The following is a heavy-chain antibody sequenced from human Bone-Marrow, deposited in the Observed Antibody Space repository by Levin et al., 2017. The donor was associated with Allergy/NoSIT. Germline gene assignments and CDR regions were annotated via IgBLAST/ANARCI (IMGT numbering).Heavy chain of an antibody. CDR3: ARTYSSAWYGGY. Sequence: GGSLRLSCAASGFSVSDYAMHWVRQAPGKGLEWVGIISNDGTRKYYGDSVKGRFFISRDNSENTLHLEMSSLRGEDTAIYYCARTYSSAWYGGYWGQGTLVIVSS. CDR2: ISNDGTRK. V-gene: IGHV3-30*04. D-gene: IGHD6-13*01. J-gene: IGHJ4*02. CDR1: GFSVSDYA.